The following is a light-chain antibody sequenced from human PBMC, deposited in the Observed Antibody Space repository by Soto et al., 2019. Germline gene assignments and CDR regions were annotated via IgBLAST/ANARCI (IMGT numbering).Light chain of an antibody. CDR1: SSNIGNNY. Sequence: QSVLTQPPSVSAAPGHKVTISCSGSSSNIGNNYVSWYQQLPGTAPKLLIYDNDKRPSGIPDRFSGSKSDTSATLGITGLQTWDEADYYCGTWDSRLSAVVFGGGTKLTVL. V-gene: IGLV1-51*01. J-gene: IGLJ2*01. CDR2: DND. CDR3: GTWDSRLSAVV.